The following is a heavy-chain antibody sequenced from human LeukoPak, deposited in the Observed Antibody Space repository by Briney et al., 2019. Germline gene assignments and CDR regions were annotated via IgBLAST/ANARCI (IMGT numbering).Heavy chain of an antibody. Sequence: GGSLRLSCAASGFTFSSYDMHWVRQATGKGLEWVSAIGTAGDTYYPGSVKGRFTISRENAKNSLYLQMNSLRAGDTAVYYCARIAAAGTTSFGGMDVWGQGTTVTVSS. J-gene: IGHJ6*02. CDR3: ARIAAAGTTSFGGMDV. CDR1: GFTFSSYD. CDR2: IGTAGDT. D-gene: IGHD6-13*01. V-gene: IGHV3-13*01.